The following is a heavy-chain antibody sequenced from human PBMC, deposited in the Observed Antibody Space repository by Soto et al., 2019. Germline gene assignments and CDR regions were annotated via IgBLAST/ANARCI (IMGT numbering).Heavy chain of an antibody. J-gene: IGHJ4*02. CDR2: INPSGGST. Sequence: ASVKVSCKXSGYTFTSYYMHWVRQAPGQGLEWMGIINPSGGSTSYAQKFQGRVTMTRGTSTSTVYMELSSLRSEDTAVYYCARASNYAHFDYWGQGTLVTVSS. CDR3: ARASNYAHFDY. V-gene: IGHV1-46*01. CDR1: GYTFTSYY. D-gene: IGHD4-4*01.